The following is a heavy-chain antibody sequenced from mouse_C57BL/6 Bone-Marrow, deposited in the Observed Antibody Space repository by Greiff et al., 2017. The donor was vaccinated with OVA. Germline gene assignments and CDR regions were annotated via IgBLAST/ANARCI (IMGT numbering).Heavy chain of an antibody. J-gene: IGHJ1*03. CDR2: ISDGGSYT. D-gene: IGHD6-2*01. Sequence: EVQRVESGGGLVKPGGSLKLSCAASGFTFSSYAMSWVRQTPEKRLEWVATISDGGSYTYYPDNVKGRFTISRDNAKNNLYLQMSHLKSEDTAMYYCARDSPYWYFDVWGTGTTVTVSS. CDR1: GFTFSSYA. V-gene: IGHV5-4*01. CDR3: ARDSPYWYFDV.